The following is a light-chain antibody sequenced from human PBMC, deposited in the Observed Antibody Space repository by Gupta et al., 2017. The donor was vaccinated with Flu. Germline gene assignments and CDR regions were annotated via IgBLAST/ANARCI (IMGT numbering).Light chain of an antibody. J-gene: IGKJ1*01. CDR3: YQSSDLPWT. V-gene: IGKV6-21*01. CDR1: KRFGNI. Sequence: EIGLPQSPDFQTVTPKVKVTITCRASKRFGNILHWSQQKPDQSPKLLFKYASQAFSGVPSRFSGSGSGTDFTLTINGLEGEDDATYYCYQSSDLPWTFGQGTKVEI. CDR2: YAS.